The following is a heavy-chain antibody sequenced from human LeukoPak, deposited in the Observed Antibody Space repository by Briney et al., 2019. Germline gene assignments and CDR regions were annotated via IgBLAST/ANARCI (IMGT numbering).Heavy chain of an antibody. Sequence: GASVKVSCKASGYTFTGYYMHWVRQAPGQGLEWMGWMNPNSGNTGYAQKFQGRVTMTRNTSISTAYMELSSLRSEDTAVYYCASGSPLDDYWGQGTLVTVSS. CDR1: GYTFTGYY. J-gene: IGHJ4*02. CDR3: ASGSPLDDY. V-gene: IGHV1-8*02. CDR2: MNPNSGNT. D-gene: IGHD6-6*01.